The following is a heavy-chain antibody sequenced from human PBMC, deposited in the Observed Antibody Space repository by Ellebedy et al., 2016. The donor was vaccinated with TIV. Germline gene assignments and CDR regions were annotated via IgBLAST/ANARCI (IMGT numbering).Heavy chain of an antibody. CDR1: GGSISSYY. D-gene: IGHD3-22*01. CDR2: IYYSGST. V-gene: IGHV4-59*01. Sequence: SETLSLTCTVSGGSISSYYWSWIRQPPGKGLEWIGYIYYSGSTNYNPSLKSRVTISVDTSKNQFSLKLSSVTAADTAVYYCARDLKNYYDSSGYYRYFDLWGRGTLVTVSS. CDR3: ARDLKNYYDSSGYYRYFDL. J-gene: IGHJ2*01.